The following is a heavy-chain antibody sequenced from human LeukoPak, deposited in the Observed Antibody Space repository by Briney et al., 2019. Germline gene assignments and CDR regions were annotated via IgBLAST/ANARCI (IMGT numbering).Heavy chain of an antibody. CDR3: ARHEYSGSYYGLSWFDP. V-gene: IGHV4-38-2*02. J-gene: IGHJ5*02. Sequence: SETLSLTCTVSGYCISSGYYWGWVRQPPGKGLEWIGSIYHSGSTYYNPSLKSRVTISVDTSKNQFSLKLSSVTAADTAVYYCARHEYSGSYYGLSWFDPWGQGTLVTVSS. D-gene: IGHD1-26*01. CDR1: GYCISSGYY. CDR2: IYHSGST.